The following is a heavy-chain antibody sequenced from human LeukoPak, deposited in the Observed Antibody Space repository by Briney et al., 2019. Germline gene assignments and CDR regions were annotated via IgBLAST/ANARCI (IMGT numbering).Heavy chain of an antibody. J-gene: IGHJ4*02. CDR3: ARSDYYY. D-gene: IGHD1-26*01. Sequence: QPGGSLRLSCAASGFTFSSSAASWVRQAPGKALEWVSTISGSGGYTXXADSXXGRFTISRDNSKNTLYLQMNSLRAEDTAMYYCARSDYYYWGQGTLVTVSS. CDR1: GFTFSSSA. V-gene: IGHV3-23*01. CDR2: ISGSGGYT.